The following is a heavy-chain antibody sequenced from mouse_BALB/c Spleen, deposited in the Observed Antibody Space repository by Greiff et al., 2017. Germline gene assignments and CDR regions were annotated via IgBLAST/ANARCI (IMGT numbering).Heavy chain of an antibody. CDR3: ARDYYGSDYYAMDY. J-gene: IGHJ4*01. D-gene: IGHD1-1*01. CDR1: GFTFSSYG. CDR2: ISSGGSYT. V-gene: IGHV5-6*01. Sequence: EVKLVESGGDLVKPGGSLKLSCAASGFTFSSYGMSWVRQTPDKRLEWVATISSGGSYTYYPDSVKGRFTISRDNAKNTLYLQMSSLKSEDTAMYYCARDYYGSDYYAMDYWGQGTSVTVSS.